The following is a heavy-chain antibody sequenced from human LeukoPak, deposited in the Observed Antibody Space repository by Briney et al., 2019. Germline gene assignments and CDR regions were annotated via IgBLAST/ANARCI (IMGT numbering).Heavy chain of an antibody. Sequence: SQTLSLTCTVSGGSISSGSYYWSWIRQPAGKGLEWIGRIYTSGSTNYNPSLKSRVTISVDTSKNQFSLKLSSVTAAHTAVYYCARRAIVGAENAFDIWGQGTMVTVSS. CDR1: GGSISSGSYY. CDR3: ARRAIVGAENAFDI. D-gene: IGHD1-26*01. J-gene: IGHJ3*02. CDR2: IYTSGST. V-gene: IGHV4-61*02.